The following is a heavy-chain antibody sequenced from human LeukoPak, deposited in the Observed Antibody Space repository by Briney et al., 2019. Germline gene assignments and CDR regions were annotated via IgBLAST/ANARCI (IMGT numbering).Heavy chain of an antibody. CDR1: GYTFTGYY. V-gene: IGHV1-2*02. Sequence: ASVKVSCKASGYTFTGYYMHWVRQAPGQGLEWMGWINPNSGGTNYAQKFQGRVTMTRDTCISTAYMELSRLRSHDTAVYYCARDLEPAFDYWGQGTLVTVSS. D-gene: IGHD1-1*01. J-gene: IGHJ4*02. CDR3: ARDLEPAFDY. CDR2: INPNSGGT.